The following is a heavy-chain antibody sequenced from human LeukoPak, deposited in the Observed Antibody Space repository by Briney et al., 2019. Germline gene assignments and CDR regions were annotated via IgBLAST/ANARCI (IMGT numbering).Heavy chain of an antibody. CDR2: IYHSGST. Sequence: SETLSLTCAVYSGSFSGYYWSWIRQPPGKGLEWIGEIYHSGSTNYNPSLKSRVTISVDTSKNQFSLKLNSVTAADTAIYYCATVALTGWTFDPWGQGTLVTVSS. V-gene: IGHV4-34*01. J-gene: IGHJ5*02. CDR3: ATVALTGWTFDP. CDR1: SGSFSGYY. D-gene: IGHD7-27*01.